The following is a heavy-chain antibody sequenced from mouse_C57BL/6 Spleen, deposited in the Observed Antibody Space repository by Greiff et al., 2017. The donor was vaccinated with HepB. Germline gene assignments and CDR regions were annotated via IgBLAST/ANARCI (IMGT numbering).Heavy chain of an antibody. CDR2: ISDGGSYT. V-gene: IGHV5-4*03. CDR3: ARVYYYGSSYDWDEDFYFDY. CDR1: GFTFSSYA. Sequence: EVKVEESGGGLVKPGGSLKLSCAASGFTFSSYAMSWVRQTPEKRLEWVATISDGGSYTYYPDNVKGRFTISRDNAKNNLYLQMSHLKSEDTAMYYCARVYYYGSSYDWDEDFYFDYWGQGTTLTVSS. J-gene: IGHJ2*01. D-gene: IGHD1-1*01.